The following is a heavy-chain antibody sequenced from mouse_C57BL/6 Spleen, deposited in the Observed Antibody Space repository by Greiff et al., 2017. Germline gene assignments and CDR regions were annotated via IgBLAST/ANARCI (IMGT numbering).Heavy chain of an antibody. D-gene: IGHD1-1*01. V-gene: IGHV1-20*01. CDR2: INPYDGDT. CDR1: GYSFTGYF. J-gene: IGHJ2*01. CDR3: GYGYFDY. Sequence: VQLQQSGPELVKPGDSVKISCKASGYSFTGYFMNWVMQSHGKSLEWIGRINPYDGDTYYNQKFKGKDTLTVDKSSSTAHMQLRSLTSEDSAIYCCGYGYFDYWGQGTTLTVSS.